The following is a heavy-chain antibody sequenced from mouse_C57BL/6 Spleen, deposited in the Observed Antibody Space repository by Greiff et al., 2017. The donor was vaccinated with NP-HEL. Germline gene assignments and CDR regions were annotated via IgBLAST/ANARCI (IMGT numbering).Heavy chain of an antibody. CDR2: IDPETGGT. Sequence: VQLQQSGAELVRPGASVTLSCTASGYTFTDYEMHWVKQTPVHGLEWIGAIDPETGGTAYNQKFKGKALLTADKSSSKAYMEHRSLTSEDSAVYYCTRYYGSSQYYFDYWGQGTTLTVSS. CDR3: TRYYGSSQYYFDY. J-gene: IGHJ2*01. CDR1: GYTFTDYE. V-gene: IGHV1-15*01. D-gene: IGHD1-1*01.